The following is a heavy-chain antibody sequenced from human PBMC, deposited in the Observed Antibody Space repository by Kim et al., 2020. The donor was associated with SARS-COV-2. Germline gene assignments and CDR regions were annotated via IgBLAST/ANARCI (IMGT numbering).Heavy chain of an antibody. D-gene: IGHD6-19*01. J-gene: IGHJ4*02. Sequence: GGSTYYADSVKGRFTISRDNSKNTLYLQMNSLRAEDTAVYYCGRGWYKDYWGQGTLVTVSS. CDR3: GRGWYKDY. CDR2: GGST. V-gene: IGHV3-23*01.